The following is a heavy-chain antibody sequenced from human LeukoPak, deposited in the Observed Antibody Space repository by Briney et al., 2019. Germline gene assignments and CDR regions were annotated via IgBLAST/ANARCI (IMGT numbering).Heavy chain of an antibody. Sequence: PSETLSLTCTVSGGSISSGGYYWSWXRQHPXKGLEWXGYIYYSGSTYYNPSLKSRVTISVDTSKNQFSLKLSSVTAADTAVYYCARDEGGSGQNWFDPWGQGTLVTVSS. J-gene: IGHJ5*02. CDR3: ARDEGGSGQNWFDP. CDR1: GGSISSGGYY. CDR2: IYYSGST. D-gene: IGHD3-10*01. V-gene: IGHV4-31*03.